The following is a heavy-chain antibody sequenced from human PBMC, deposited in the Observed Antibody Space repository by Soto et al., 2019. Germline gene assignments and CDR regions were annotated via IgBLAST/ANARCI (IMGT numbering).Heavy chain of an antibody. CDR2: FSYSGSL. CDR1: GGSSRAYH. D-gene: IGHD1-20*01. J-gene: IGHJ2*01. CDR3: AVGPRYWSFAL. Sequence: GELQQWGTGLLKPSETLSLNCSVYGGSSRAYHWSWIRQSPGEGLEWIGEFSYSGSLNYNPSLKGRVAVSLHTSTNHFALTMTSVTAAATAGYFCAVGPRYWSFALWGRGTLVTVS. V-gene: IGHV4-34*01.